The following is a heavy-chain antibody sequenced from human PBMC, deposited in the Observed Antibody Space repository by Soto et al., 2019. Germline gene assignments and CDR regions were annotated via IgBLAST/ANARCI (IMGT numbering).Heavy chain of an antibody. V-gene: IGHV3-23*01. CDR1: GFTFTSYA. D-gene: IGHD2-15*01. CDR3: AKETRVYCSGGSCYNDY. Sequence: PGGSLRLSCAASGFTFTSYAMSWVRQAPGKGPEWVSDISGSGGNTYYADSVKGRFTISRDNSKSTLYLQMNSLRAEDTAVYYCAKETRVYCSGGSCYNDYWGQGTLVTVSS. CDR2: ISGSGGNT. J-gene: IGHJ4*02.